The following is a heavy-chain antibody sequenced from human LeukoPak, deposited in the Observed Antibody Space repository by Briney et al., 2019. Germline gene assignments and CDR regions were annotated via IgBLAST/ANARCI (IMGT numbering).Heavy chain of an antibody. CDR2: ISYDGSNK. D-gene: IGHD5-18*01. CDR1: GFTFSSYG. J-gene: IGHJ4*02. Sequence: PGGSLRLSCAASGFTFSSYGMHWVRQAPGKGLEWVAVISYDGSNKYYADSVKGRFTISRDNSKNTLYLQMNSLRAEDTAVYYCAKSSFQYSYGTYFDYWGQGTLVTVSS. V-gene: IGHV3-30*18. CDR3: AKSSFQYSYGTYFDY.